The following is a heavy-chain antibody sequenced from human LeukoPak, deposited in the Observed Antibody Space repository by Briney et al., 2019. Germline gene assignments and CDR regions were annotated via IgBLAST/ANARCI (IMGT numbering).Heavy chain of an antibody. Sequence: PSETLSLTCAVYGGSFNGYYWSWIRQPPGKGLEWIGEINHSGSTNYNPSLKSRVTISVDTSKNQFSLKLSSVTAADTAVYYCARAPQLPARWFDPWGQGTLVTVSS. J-gene: IGHJ5*02. CDR3: ARAPQLPARWFDP. CDR1: GGSFNGYY. D-gene: IGHD2-2*01. V-gene: IGHV4-34*01. CDR2: INHSGST.